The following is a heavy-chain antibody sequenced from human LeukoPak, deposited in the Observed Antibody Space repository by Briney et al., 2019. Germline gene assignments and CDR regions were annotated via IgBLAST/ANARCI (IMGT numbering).Heavy chain of an antibody. D-gene: IGHD2-2*01. Sequence: ASVKVSCKASGYTFTSYDINWVRQATGQGLEWMGWMNPNSGNTGYAQKFQGRVTMTRNTSISTAYMELSSLRSEDTAVYYCARDPLDIVVVPAAESGDYWGQGTLVTVSS. CDR3: ARDPLDIVVVPAAESGDY. V-gene: IGHV1-8*01. CDR1: GYTFTSYD. CDR2: MNPNSGNT. J-gene: IGHJ4*02.